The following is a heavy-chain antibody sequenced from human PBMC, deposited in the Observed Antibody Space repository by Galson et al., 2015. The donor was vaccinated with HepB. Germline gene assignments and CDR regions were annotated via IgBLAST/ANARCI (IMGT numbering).Heavy chain of an antibody. Sequence: ETLSLTCAVYGGSFSGYYWSWIRQPPGKGLEWIGEINHSGSTNYNPSLKSRVTISVDTSKNQFSLKLSSVTAADTAVYYCARSGRTAMVTDYWGQGTLVTVSS. J-gene: IGHJ4*02. CDR1: GGSFSGYY. CDR2: INHSGST. V-gene: IGHV4-34*01. CDR3: ARSGRTAMVTDY. D-gene: IGHD5-18*01.